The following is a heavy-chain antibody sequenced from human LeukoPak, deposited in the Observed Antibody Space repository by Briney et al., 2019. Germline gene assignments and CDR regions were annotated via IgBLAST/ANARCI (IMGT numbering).Heavy chain of an antibody. J-gene: IGHJ4*02. V-gene: IGHV3-48*01. CDR1: GFTFSSYS. D-gene: IGHD6-13*01. CDR3: ARPDSGIAFDY. Sequence: QPGGSLRLSCAASGFTFSSYSMNWVRQAPGKGLEWVSYISNSSSTIYYADSVKGRFTISRDNAKNSLYLQMNSLRAEDTAVYYCARPDSGIAFDYWGQGTLVTVSS. CDR2: ISNSSSTI.